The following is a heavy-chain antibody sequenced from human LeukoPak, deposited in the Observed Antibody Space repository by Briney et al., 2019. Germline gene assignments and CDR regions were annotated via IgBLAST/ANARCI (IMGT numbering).Heavy chain of an antibody. J-gene: IGHJ4*02. V-gene: IGHV4-39*07. CDR2: IYYSGST. D-gene: IGHD3-22*01. CDR3: ARPYYDSSGGPFDY. Sequence: SETLSLTCTVSGGSISSSSYYWGWIRQPPGKGLEWIGSIYYSGSTYYNPSLKSRVTISVDTSKNQFSLKLSSVTAADTAVYYCARPYYDSSGGPFDYWGQGTLVTVSS. CDR1: GGSISSSSYY.